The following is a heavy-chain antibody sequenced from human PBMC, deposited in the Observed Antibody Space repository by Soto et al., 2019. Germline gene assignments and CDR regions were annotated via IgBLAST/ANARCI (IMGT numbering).Heavy chain of an antibody. Sequence: SVKVSCKASRGTFSTYGFSWVRQAPGQGLEWMGAIIPLFGTPDYSEKFRGKVTISADESTSTVYLELTSLRLDDTAMYYCARELALEPRGFDCWGQGTLVTVSS. V-gene: IGHV1-69*13. J-gene: IGHJ4*02. CDR3: ARELALEPRGFDC. D-gene: IGHD1-1*01. CDR1: RGTFSTYG. CDR2: IIPLFGTP.